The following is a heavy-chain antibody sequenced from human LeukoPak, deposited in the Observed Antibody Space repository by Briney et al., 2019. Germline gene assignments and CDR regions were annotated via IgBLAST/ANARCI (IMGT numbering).Heavy chain of an antibody. CDR1: GFTFSSYA. CDR3: ARGGYYDSSGYQIDY. J-gene: IGHJ4*02. D-gene: IGHD3-22*01. Sequence: QPGRSLRLSCAASGFTFSSYAMHRVRQAPGKGLEWVAVISYDGSNKYYADSVKGRFTISRDNSKNTLYLQMNSRRAEDTAVYYCARGGYYDSSGYQIDYWGQGTLVTVSS. V-gene: IGHV3-30-3*01. CDR2: ISYDGSNK.